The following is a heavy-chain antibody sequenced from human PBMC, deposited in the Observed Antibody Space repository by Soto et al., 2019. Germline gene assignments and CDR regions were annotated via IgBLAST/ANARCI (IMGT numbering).Heavy chain of an antibody. CDR1: GYIFVKYG. CDR3: ARVSDYYGSRKMDYYYGLDV. Sequence: GAPVNGSCKASGYIFVKYGIACVPLAPGQGCGWMGWISPYSGNTHYASKVQGRLTMTTDTSTSTAYMDLGSLTSDDTAVYYCARVSDYYGSRKMDYYYGLDVWGQGTTVTVSS. D-gene: IGHD3-10*01. J-gene: IGHJ6*02. CDR2: ISPYSGNT. V-gene: IGHV1-18*01.